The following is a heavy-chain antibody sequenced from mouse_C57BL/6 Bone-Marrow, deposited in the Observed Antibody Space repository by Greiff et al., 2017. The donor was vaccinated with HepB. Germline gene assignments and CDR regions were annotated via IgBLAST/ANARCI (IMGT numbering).Heavy chain of an antibody. CDR2: ISSGSSTI. CDR1: GFTFSDYG. V-gene: IGHV5-17*01. Sequence: EVQRVESGGGLVKPGGSLKLSCAASGFTFSDYGMHWVRQAPEKGLEWVAYISSGSSTIYYADTVKGRFTISRDNAKNTLFLQMTSLRSEDTAMYYCARNYYGSSTGYYAMDYWGQGTSVTVSS. D-gene: IGHD1-1*01. CDR3: ARNYYGSSTGYYAMDY. J-gene: IGHJ4*01.